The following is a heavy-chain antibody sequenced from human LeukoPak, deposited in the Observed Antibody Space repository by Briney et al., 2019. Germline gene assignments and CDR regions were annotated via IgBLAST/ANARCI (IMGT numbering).Heavy chain of an antibody. J-gene: IGHJ6*02. V-gene: IGHV1-18*01. Sequence: ASVKVSCKASGYTFTNYGVSWVRQAPGQGLEWMGWISAYNDNTNYAQKLQGRVTMTTDTSTSTAYMELRSLRSDDTAVYYCARNLRERSTFFLPYQYYGMDVWGQGTTVTVSS. D-gene: IGHD5-24*01. CDR3: ARNLRERSTFFLPYQYYGMDV. CDR1: GYTFTNYG. CDR2: ISAYNDNT.